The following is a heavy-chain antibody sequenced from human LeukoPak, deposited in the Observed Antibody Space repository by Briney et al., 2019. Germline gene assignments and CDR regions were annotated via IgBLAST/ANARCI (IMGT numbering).Heavy chain of an antibody. D-gene: IGHD2-2*01. CDR3: ASSRGSIVVVPAANDAFDI. Sequence: ASVKVSCKASGYTFTSYDINWVRQATGQGLEWMGWMNPNSGNTGYAQKFQGRVTMTRNTSISTAYMELSSLRSEDTAVYYCASSRGSIVVVPAANDAFDIWGQGTMVTVSS. J-gene: IGHJ3*02. V-gene: IGHV1-8*01. CDR2: MNPNSGNT. CDR1: GYTFTSYD.